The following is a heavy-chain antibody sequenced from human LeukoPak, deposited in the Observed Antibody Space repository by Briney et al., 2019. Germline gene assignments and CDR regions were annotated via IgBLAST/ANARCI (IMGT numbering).Heavy chain of an antibody. CDR1: GFTFNSYS. Sequence: GGSLRLSCAASGFTFNSYSMNWVRQAPGKGLEWVSSISGSNSYIYYADSMKGRFTISRDNAKNSLYLQMNSLRAEDTAVYYCARDSAGGFDPWGQGTLVTVSS. CDR2: ISGSNSYI. CDR3: ARDSAGGFDP. V-gene: IGHV3-21*01. J-gene: IGHJ5*02. D-gene: IGHD2-15*01.